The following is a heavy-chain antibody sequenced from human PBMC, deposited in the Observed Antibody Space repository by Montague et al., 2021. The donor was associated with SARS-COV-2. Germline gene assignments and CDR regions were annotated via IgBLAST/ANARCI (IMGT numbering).Heavy chain of an antibody. CDR1: GYSISSGYY. CDR3: AVNSNYYYYGMDV. J-gene: IGHJ6*02. V-gene: IGHV4-38-2*02. Sequence: SETLSLTCTVYGYSISSGYYWGWIRQPPGKRLEWIGSIYHSGSTYYNPSLKSRVTISVDTSKNQFSLKLSSVTAADTAVYYCAVNSNYYYYGMDVWGQGTTVTVSS. CDR2: IYHSGST. D-gene: IGHD4-11*01.